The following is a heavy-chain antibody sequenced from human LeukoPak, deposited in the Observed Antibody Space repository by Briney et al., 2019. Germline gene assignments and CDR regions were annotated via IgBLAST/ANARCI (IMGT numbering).Heavy chain of an antibody. D-gene: IGHD3-22*01. J-gene: IGHJ5*02. CDR2: FDPEDGET. Sequence: ASVKVSCKVSGYTLTELSMHWVRQAPGKGLEWKGGFDPEDGETIYAQKFQGRVTMTEDTSTDTAYMELSSLRSEDTAVYYCATGYLGYYYDSSGLTWGQGTLVTVSS. CDR3: ATGYLGYYYDSSGLT. CDR1: GYTLTELS. V-gene: IGHV1-24*01.